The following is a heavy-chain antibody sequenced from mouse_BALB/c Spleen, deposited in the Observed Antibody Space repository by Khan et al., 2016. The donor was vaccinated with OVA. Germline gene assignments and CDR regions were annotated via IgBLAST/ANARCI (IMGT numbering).Heavy chain of an antibody. D-gene: IGHD1-1*01. J-gene: IGHJ2*01. CDR3: ALIYYYGTGFDY. CDR2: IDPYNGGT. Sequence: VQLQQSGPELVKPGTSVKVSCKASGYSFTDYNMFWVKQSHGKSLEWIGYIDPYNGGTGYNQKFKGKATLTVDKSSSTAYMHLNSLTSDDSAVYCWALIYYYGTGFDYWGQGTTLTVSS. V-gene: IGHV1S135*01. CDR1: GYSFTDYN.